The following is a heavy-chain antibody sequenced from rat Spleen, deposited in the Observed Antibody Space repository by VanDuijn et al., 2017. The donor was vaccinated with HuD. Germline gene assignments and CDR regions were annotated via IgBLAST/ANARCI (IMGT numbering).Heavy chain of an antibody. D-gene: IGHD1-5*01. CDR2: ITSGGSNT. V-gene: IGHV5-46*01. CDR3: VRLRYNPFDY. Sequence: EVQLVESGGGLVQPGRSMKLSCAASGFTFSSFPMAWVRQAPTKGLEWVATITSGGSNTYYPDSVKGRFTISRDNAKNTQYLQMDSLRSEDTATYYCVRLRYNPFDYWGQGVMVTVSS. J-gene: IGHJ2*01. CDR1: GFTFSSFP.